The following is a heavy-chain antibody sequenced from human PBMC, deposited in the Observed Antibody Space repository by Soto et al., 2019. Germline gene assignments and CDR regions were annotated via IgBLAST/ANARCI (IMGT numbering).Heavy chain of an antibody. CDR3: AADKMVAVPAVMMGYYYYYYYMAV. CDR2: ISRGGTHT. CDR1: GITFNNSD. D-gene: IGHD2-2*01. J-gene: IGHJ6*03. V-gene: IGHV3-23*01. Sequence: GGSLRLSCAASGITFNNSDMSYVRQAPGKGLEWVSAISRGGTHTYYADSVKGRFTISRDNSKNTLYLQMNSLRAEDTAVYYCAADKMVAVPAVMMGYYYYYYYMAVWGKGTTVTVSS.